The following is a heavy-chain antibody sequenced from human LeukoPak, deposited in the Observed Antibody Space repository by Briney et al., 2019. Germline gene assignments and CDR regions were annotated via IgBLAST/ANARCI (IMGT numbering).Heavy chain of an antibody. CDR2: IYYSGST. CDR1: GGSISSYY. Sequence: SETLSLTCTVSGGSISSYYWSWIRQPPGKGLERIGYIYYSGSTNYNPSLKSRVTISVDTSKNQFSLKLSSVTAADTAVYYCARGYDFWSGYYTPHYYYYYMDVWGKGTTVTVSS. CDR3: ARGYDFWSGYYTPHYYYYYMDV. V-gene: IGHV4-59*01. J-gene: IGHJ6*03. D-gene: IGHD3-3*01.